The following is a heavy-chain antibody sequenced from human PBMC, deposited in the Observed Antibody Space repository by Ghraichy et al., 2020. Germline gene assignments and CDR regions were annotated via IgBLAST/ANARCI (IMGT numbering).Heavy chain of an antibody. CDR2: IYSGGST. CDR3: AREGIAAAGYYYYVMDV. D-gene: IGHD6-13*01. J-gene: IGHJ6*02. V-gene: IGHV3-53*01. Sequence: GGSLRLSCAASGFTVSSNYMSWVRQAPGKGLEWVSVIYSGGSTYYADSVKGRFTISRDNSKNTLYRQMNSLRAEDTAVYYCAREGIAAAGYYYYVMDVWGQGTTVTVS. CDR1: GFTVSSNY.